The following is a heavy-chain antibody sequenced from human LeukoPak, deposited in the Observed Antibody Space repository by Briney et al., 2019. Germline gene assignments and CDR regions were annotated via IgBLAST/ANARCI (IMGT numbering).Heavy chain of an antibody. CDR1: GGSISSYY. V-gene: IGHV4-4*07. CDR2: IYSSGSA. D-gene: IGHD4-11*01. J-gene: IGHJ4*02. CDR3: ARLSLTTVYFDS. Sequence: SETLSLTCTVSGGSISSYYWSWTRQPAGKGLEWIGRIYSSGSAAYNPSARSRVTMSVDTSKNQFSLKLSSVTAADTAVYYCARLSLTTVYFDSWGQGTLVTVSS.